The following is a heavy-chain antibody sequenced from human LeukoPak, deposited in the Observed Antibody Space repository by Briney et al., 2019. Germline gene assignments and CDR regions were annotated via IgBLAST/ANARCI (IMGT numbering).Heavy chain of an antibody. V-gene: IGHV3-30*18. Sequence: GRSLRLSCAASGFTFSSYGMHWVRQAPGKGLEWVAVISYDGSNKYYADSVKGRFTISRDNSKNTLYLQMNSLRAEDTAVYYCAKEGIAVAGPVPYYFDYWGQGTLVTVSS. CDR2: ISYDGSNK. CDR3: AKEGIAVAGPVPYYFDY. CDR1: GFTFSSYG. D-gene: IGHD6-19*01. J-gene: IGHJ4*02.